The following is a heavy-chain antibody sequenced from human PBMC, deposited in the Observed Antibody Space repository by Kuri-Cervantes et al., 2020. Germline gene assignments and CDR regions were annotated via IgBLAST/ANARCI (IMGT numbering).Heavy chain of an antibody. CDR1: GYTFTSYG. CDR2: IIPIFGTA. J-gene: IGHJ4*02. D-gene: IGHD2-21*02. CDR3: ARDRLVATDQFDY. V-gene: IGHV1-69*13. Sequence: SVKVSCKASGYTFTSYGISWVRQAPGQGLEWMGGIIPIFGTANYAQKFQGRVTITADESTSTAYMELSSLRSEDTAVYYCARDRLVATDQFDYWGQGTLVTVSS.